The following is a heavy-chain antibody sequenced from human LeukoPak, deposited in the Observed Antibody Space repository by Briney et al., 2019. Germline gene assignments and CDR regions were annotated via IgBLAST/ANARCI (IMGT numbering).Heavy chain of an antibody. Sequence: GGSLRLSCAASGFTFRSYGMNWVRQAPGKGLEWVSYISSRSTSIYYADSVKGRFTISRDNAKNSLYLQMNSLRAEDTAVYYCAREYNYDGGTYAFDIWGQGTMVTVS. CDR3: AREYNYDGGTYAFDI. V-gene: IGHV3-48*03. D-gene: IGHD3-16*01. CDR2: ISSRSTSI. CDR1: GFTFRSYG. J-gene: IGHJ3*02.